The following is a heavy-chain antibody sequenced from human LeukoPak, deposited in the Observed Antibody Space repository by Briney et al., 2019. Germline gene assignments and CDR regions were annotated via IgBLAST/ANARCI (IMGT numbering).Heavy chain of an antibody. CDR1: GFTFSAYA. J-gene: IGHJ5*02. V-gene: IGHV3-23*01. D-gene: IGHD2-15*01. CDR2: ISDKGGST. Sequence: GGSLRLSCAASGFTFSAYAMNWVRQAPGKGLAWVSTISDKGGSTYYADSVKGRFTISRDNSKNTLYLQMNSLRAEDTAVYYCAKGGVVTTTPIISWGQGTLVTVSS. CDR3: AKGGVVTTTPIIS.